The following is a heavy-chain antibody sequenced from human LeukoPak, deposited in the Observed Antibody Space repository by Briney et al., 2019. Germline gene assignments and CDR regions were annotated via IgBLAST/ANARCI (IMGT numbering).Heavy chain of an antibody. CDR2: ISGAGRET. D-gene: IGHD6-19*01. J-gene: IGHJ4*02. CDR1: GFTFGGSA. CDR3: AKIDSPRVGWRAPFDY. V-gene: IGHV3-23*01. Sequence: GGSLRLSCEASGFTFGGSAMSWVRQAPGKGLEWVSDISGAGRETYYADSVKGRFTISRDNSKNTLYLQLNSLGAEDTAVYFCAKIDSPRVGWRAPFDYWGQGTLVTVSS.